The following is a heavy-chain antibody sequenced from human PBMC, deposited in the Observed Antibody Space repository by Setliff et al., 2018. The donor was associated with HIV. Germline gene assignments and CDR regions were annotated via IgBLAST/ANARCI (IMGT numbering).Heavy chain of an antibody. J-gene: IGHJ3*02. D-gene: IGHD5-12*01. V-gene: IGHV4-61*02. CDR3: ARAEVATIVAFDI. Sequence: PSETLSLTCTVSGGSISSSSYYWSWIRQPAGKGLEWIGRIYTNGNTNYNPSLTSRVTISVDTSKNHFSLKLTSVTAADTAVYYCARAEVATIVAFDIWGQGTMVTVSS. CDR1: GGSISSSSYY. CDR2: IYTNGNT.